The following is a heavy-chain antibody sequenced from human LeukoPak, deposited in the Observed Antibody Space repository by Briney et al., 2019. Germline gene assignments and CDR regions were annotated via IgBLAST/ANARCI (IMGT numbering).Heavy chain of an antibody. Sequence: ASVKVSCKASGYIFTSYYMYWVRQAPGQGLEWMGIINPSGGSIRYAQKFQGRVTMTRDTSTSTVYMELSSLRSEDTAVYYCARVRYSDSSVLTRKRSYYFDYWGQGTLVTVSS. D-gene: IGHD3-22*01. CDR1: GYIFTSYY. V-gene: IGHV1-46*01. CDR3: ARVRYSDSSVLTRKRSYYFDY. J-gene: IGHJ4*02. CDR2: INPSGGSI.